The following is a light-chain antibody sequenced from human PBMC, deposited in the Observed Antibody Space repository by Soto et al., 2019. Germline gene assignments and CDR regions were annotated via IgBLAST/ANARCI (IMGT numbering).Light chain of an antibody. Sequence: EIVLTQSPGTLSLSPGERATLSFSASQSVSSNLAWYQQKPGQAPSLLIYATSSRATGIPDRFSGSGSGTDFTLTISRLEPEDFAVYYCQQYGYSPITFGQGTRLEIK. CDR1: QSVSSN. V-gene: IGKV3-20*01. CDR2: ATS. J-gene: IGKJ5*01. CDR3: QQYGYSPIT.